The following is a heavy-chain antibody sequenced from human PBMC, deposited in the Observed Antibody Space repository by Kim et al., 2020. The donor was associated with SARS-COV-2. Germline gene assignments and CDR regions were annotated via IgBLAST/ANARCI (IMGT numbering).Heavy chain of an antibody. CDR1: GFTFSGSA. CDR2: IKTKGQNYAT. J-gene: IGHJ4*02. V-gene: IGHV3-73*01. CDR3: TRLEYYESSGYYYGH. Sequence: GGSLRLSCAASGFTFSGSAMHWVRQASGKGLEWIGRIKTKGQNYATAYAASVKGRFTISRDDSKDTAYLQMNSLKTEVTAVYYCTRLEYYESSGYYYGHWGQGTLVTVSS. D-gene: IGHD3-22*01.